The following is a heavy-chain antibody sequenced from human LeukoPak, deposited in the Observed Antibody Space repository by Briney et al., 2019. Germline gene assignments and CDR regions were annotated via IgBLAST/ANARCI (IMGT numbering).Heavy chain of an antibody. CDR2: INHSGST. CDR1: GGSFSGYY. CDR3: AARPDYYDFWSGIIGRGAFDI. J-gene: IGHJ3*02. V-gene: IGHV4-34*01. D-gene: IGHD3-3*01. Sequence: SETLSLTCAVYGGSFSGYYWSWIRQPPGKGLEWIGEINHSGSTNYNPSLKSRVTISVDTSKNQFSLKLSSVTAADTAVYYCAARPDYYDFWSGIIGRGAFDIWGQGTMVTVSS.